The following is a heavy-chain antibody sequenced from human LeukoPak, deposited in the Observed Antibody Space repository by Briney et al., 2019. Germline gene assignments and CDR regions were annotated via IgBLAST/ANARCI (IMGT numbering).Heavy chain of an antibody. Sequence: SETLSLTCTVSGGAIRSYYWSWIRQPPGKGLEWIGYIYYSGSTYYNPSLKSRVTISVDTSKNQFSLKLSSATAADTAVYFCARHKWELPFDYWGQGTLVTVSS. CDR3: ARHKWELPFDY. V-gene: IGHV4-59*08. CDR2: IYYSGST. J-gene: IGHJ4*02. D-gene: IGHD1-26*01. CDR1: GGAIRSYY.